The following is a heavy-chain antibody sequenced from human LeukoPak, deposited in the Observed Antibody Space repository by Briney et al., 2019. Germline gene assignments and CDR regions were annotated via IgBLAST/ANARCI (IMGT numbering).Heavy chain of an antibody. CDR3: ARGEYYYDSHWFDP. CDR1: GDSISSYY. J-gene: IGHJ5*02. CDR2: IYYSGST. D-gene: IGHD3-22*01. Sequence: SETLSLTCTVSGDSISSYYWSWIRQPPGKGLEWIGYIYYSGSTNYNPSLKSRVTISVDTSKNQFSLKLSSVTAADTAVYYCARGEYYYDSHWFDPWGQGTLVTVSS. V-gene: IGHV4-59*01.